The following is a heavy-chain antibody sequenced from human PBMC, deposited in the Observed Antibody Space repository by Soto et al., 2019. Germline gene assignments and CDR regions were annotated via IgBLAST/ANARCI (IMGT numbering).Heavy chain of an antibody. V-gene: IGHV4-31*03. D-gene: IGHD5-12*01. CDR2: IYYSGST. Sequence: QVQLQESGPGLVKPSQTLSLTCTVSGGSISSGGYYWSWIRQHPGKGLEWIGYIYYSGSTYYNPSLKSRVTISVDTSKNQFSLKLSSVTAADTAVYYCARYPSSESYEGRTEPNDAFDIWGQGTMVTVSS. CDR3: ARYPSSESYEGRTEPNDAFDI. J-gene: IGHJ3*02. CDR1: GGSISSGGYY.